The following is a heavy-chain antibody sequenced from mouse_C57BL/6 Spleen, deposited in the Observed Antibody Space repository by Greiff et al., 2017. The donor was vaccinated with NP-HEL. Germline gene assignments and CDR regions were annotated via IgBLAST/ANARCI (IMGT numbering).Heavy chain of an antibody. J-gene: IGHJ4*01. CDR1: GYAFSSYW. CDR2: IYPGDGDT. Sequence: QVQLKQSGAELVKPGASVKISCKASGYAFSSYWMNWVKQRPGKGLEWIGQIYPGDGDTNYNGKFKGKATLTADKSSSTAYMQLSSLTSEDSAVYFCARHDLVAGYAMDYWGQGTSVTVSS. CDR3: ARHDLVAGYAMDY. V-gene: IGHV1-80*01. D-gene: IGHD1-1*02.